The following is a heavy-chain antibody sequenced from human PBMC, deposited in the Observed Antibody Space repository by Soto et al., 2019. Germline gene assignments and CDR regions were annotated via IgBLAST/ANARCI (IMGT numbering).Heavy chain of an antibody. Sequence: PGGSQRLSCAASGFTFSSYAMSWVRQAPGKGLEWVSGISGSGGSTYYADSVKGRFTISRDNSKNTLYLQMNSLRAEDTAVYYCANGARDYYYYYYGMDVWGQGTTVTVSS. D-gene: IGHD3-16*01. CDR3: ANGARDYYYYYYGMDV. V-gene: IGHV3-23*01. CDR1: GFTFSSYA. CDR2: ISGSGGST. J-gene: IGHJ6*02.